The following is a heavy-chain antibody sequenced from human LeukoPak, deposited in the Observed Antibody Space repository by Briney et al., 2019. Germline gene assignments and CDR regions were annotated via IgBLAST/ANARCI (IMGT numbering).Heavy chain of an antibody. D-gene: IGHD5-24*01. CDR2: IYYSGST. J-gene: IGHJ4*02. CDR3: ARDEMGTYYFDY. V-gene: IGHV4-59*01. Sequence: PSETLSLTCTVSGGSISSYYWSWIRQPPGKGLEWIGYIYYSGSTNYNPSLKSRVTISVDTSKNQFSLKLSSVTAADTAVHYCARDEMGTYYFDYWGQGTLVTVSS. CDR1: GGSISSYY.